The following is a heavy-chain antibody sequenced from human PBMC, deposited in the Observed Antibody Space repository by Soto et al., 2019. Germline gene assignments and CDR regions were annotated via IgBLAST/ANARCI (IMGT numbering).Heavy chain of an antibody. V-gene: IGHV3-30-3*01. Sequence: QVQLVESGGGVVQPGRSLRLSCAASGFTFSSYAMHWVRQAPGKGLEWVAVISYDGSNKYYADSVKGRFTISRDNSENTLYLQMNSLRAEDTAVYYCARDAIFPHTVNTHYYYGRDVWGQGTTVTFAS. D-gene: IGHD4-17*01. CDR1: GFTFSSYA. CDR2: ISYDGSNK. CDR3: ARDAIFPHTVNTHYYYGRDV. J-gene: IGHJ6*02.